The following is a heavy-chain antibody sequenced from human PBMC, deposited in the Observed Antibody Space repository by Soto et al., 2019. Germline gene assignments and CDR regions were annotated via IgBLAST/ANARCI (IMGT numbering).Heavy chain of an antibody. CDR2: IYYSGST. Sequence: SLTCTVSGGSISSGGYYWSWIRQHPGKGLEWIGYIYYSGSTYYNPSLKSRVTISVDTSKNQFSLKLSSVTAADTAVYYCARDSTGFVGYYYYGMDVWGQGTTVTVSS. CDR1: GGSISSGGYY. V-gene: IGHV4-31*03. J-gene: IGHJ6*02. D-gene: IGHD3-16*01. CDR3: ARDSTGFVGYYYYGMDV.